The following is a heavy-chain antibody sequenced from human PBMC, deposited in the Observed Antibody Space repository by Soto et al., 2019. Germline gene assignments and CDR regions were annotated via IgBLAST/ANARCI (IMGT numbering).Heavy chain of an antibody. CDR2: ISGSGGST. D-gene: IGHD6-13*01. Sequence: GGSLRLSCAASGFTFSSYAMSWVRQAPGKGLEWVSAISGSGGSTYYADSVKGRFTISRDNSKNTLYLQMNSLRAEDTAVYYCAKGRTSSRRACIDYWGQGTLVTVSS. CDR3: AKGRTSSRRACIDY. V-gene: IGHV3-23*01. J-gene: IGHJ4*02. CDR1: GFTFSSYA.